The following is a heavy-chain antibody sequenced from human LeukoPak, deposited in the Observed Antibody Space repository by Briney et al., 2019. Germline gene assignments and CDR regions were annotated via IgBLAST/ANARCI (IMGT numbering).Heavy chain of an antibody. Sequence: PGGSLRLSCAASGFIFSNYAMSWVRQAPGKGLEWVSAITDTGGTTYYADSVKGRFTISRHNSKNTLYLQMNSLRAEDTAVYYCARDRGIAVAGTLTYYYGMDVWGQGTTVTVSS. CDR2: ITDTGGTT. J-gene: IGHJ6*02. V-gene: IGHV3-23*01. D-gene: IGHD6-19*01. CDR3: ARDRGIAVAGTLTYYYGMDV. CDR1: GFIFSNYA.